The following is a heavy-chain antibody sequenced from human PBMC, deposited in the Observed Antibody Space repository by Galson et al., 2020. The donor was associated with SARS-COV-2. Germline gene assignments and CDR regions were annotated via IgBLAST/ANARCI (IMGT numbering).Heavy chain of an antibody. Sequence: NSGGSLRLSCAASGFTFSDYYMSWIRQAPGKGLEWVSYISSSGSTIYYADSVKGRFTISRDNAKNSLYLQMNSLRAEDTAVYYCARDDYYYDSSGYEYWGQGTLVTVSS. V-gene: IGHV3-11*01. J-gene: IGHJ4*02. CDR1: GFTFSDYY. CDR2: ISSSGSTI. CDR3: ARDDYYYDSSGYEY. D-gene: IGHD3-22*01.